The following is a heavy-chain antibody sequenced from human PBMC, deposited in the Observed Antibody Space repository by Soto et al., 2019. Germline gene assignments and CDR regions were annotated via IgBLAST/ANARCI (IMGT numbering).Heavy chain of an antibody. CDR1: QCTCSSYS. CDR2: ISGSGGST. D-gene: IGHD3-22*01. Sequence: LRLSGAALQCTCSSYSMSWVRQAPGKGLEWVSAISGSGGSTYYADSVKGRFTISRDNSKNTLYRQMNSLRAEDTAVYYCAKDLGRSITMIVVVITEYDYWGQRNLVTVST. V-gene: IGHV3-23*01. J-gene: IGHJ4*02. CDR3: AKDLGRSITMIVVVITEYDY.